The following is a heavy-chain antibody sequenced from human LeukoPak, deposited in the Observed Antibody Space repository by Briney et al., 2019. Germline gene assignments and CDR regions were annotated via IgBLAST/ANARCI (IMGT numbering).Heavy chain of an antibody. CDR2: IYHSGST. CDR3: ARAFYYGSGIFDY. J-gene: IGHJ4*02. V-gene: IGHV4-38-2*02. D-gene: IGHD3-10*01. Sequence: PSETLSLNGTVSGYCNSSGCFWGRIRQHPGKGLEWIGNIYHSGSTYYNPSLKSRVTISVDTSKNQFSLKLTSVTAADTAVYHCARAFYYGSGIFDYWGQGALVTVSS. CDR1: GYCNSSGCF.